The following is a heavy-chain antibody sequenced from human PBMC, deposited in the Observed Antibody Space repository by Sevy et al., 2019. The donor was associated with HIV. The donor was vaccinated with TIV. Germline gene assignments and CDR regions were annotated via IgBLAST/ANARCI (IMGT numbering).Heavy chain of an antibody. CDR1: GFTFSSYA. Sequence: GGSLRLSCAASGFTFSSYALSWVRQAPGKGLEWVSAISGSGGSTYYADSVKGRFTISRDNSKNTLYLQMNSLRAEDTAVYYCAKDQGYGDYGGADWYFDLWGRGTLVTVSS. V-gene: IGHV3-23*01. J-gene: IGHJ2*01. D-gene: IGHD4-17*01. CDR3: AKDQGYGDYGGADWYFDL. CDR2: ISGSGGST.